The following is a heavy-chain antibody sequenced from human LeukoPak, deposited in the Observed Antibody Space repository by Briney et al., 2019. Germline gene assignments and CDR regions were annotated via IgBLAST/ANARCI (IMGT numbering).Heavy chain of an antibody. CDR3: ASLYGSGKGADY. CDR1: GFTVSSNY. CDR2: IYSGGST. J-gene: IGHJ4*02. V-gene: IGHV3-66*01. D-gene: IGHD3-10*01. Sequence: GGSLRLSCAASGFTVSSNYMSWVRQAPGKGLEWVSVIYSGGSTYYADSVKGRFTISRDNSKNTLYLRMNSLRAEDTAVYYCASLYGSGKGADYWGQGTLVTVSS.